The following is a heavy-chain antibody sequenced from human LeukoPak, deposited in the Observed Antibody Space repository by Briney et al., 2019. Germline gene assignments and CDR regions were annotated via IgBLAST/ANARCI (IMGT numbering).Heavy chain of an antibody. CDR2: ISYDGSNK. J-gene: IGHJ4*02. CDR3: AKGGSTTVTTIYFDY. CDR1: GFTFSSYG. V-gene: IGHV3-30*18. D-gene: IGHD4-17*01. Sequence: PGGSLRPSCAASGFTFSSYGMHWVRQAPGKGLEWVAVISYDGSNKYYADSVKGRFTISRDNSKNTLYLQMNSLRAEDTAVYYCAKGGSTTVTTIYFDYWGQGTLVTVSS.